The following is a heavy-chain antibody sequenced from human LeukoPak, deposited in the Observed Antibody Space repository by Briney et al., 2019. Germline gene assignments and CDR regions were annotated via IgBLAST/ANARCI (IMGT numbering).Heavy chain of an antibody. CDR1: SGSISSSSW. J-gene: IGHJ4*02. V-gene: IGHV4-4*02. D-gene: IGHD4-23*01. CDR2: IYHSGST. CDR3: ARKGVRGNGVYYFDY. Sequence: SETLSLTCAVSSGSISSSSWWSWVRQPPGKGLEWIGEIYHSGSTNYAPSLKSRVTISVDKSKNQFSLRLSSVTAADTAVYYCARKGVRGNGVYYFDYWGQGTLVTVSS.